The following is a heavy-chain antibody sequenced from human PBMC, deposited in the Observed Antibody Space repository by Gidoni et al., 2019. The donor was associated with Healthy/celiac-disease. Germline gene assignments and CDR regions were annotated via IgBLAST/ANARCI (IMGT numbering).Heavy chain of an antibody. CDR1: GGSISSSIW. D-gene: IGHD6-13*01. J-gene: IGHJ5*02. V-gene: IGHV4-4*02. CDR2: INHSGST. Sequence: QVKLQEPGPALVKPSGTLSRNCAVSGGSISSSIWWSWVRQPPGKVLEWIGEINHSGSTNYNPSLKSRVTISVDKSKNQFSLKLSSVTAADTAVYYCARLDLAAAWFDPWGQGTLVTVSS. CDR3: ARLDLAAAWFDP.